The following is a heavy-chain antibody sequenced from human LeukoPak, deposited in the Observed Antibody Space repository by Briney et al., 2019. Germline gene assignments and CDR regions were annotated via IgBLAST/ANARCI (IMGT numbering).Heavy chain of an antibody. CDR2: INPNNGDT. CDR3: AREPVAKYYCDY. D-gene: IGHD5-12*01. CDR1: GYSFTSYY. Sequence: GASVKVSCKASGYSFTSYYVHWVRQAPGQGLEWMGIINPNNGDTGYAQKFQGRVTMTRDTSTSTVHMELSSLRSEDTAVYYCAREPVAKYYCDYWGQGTLVTVSS. V-gene: IGHV1-46*01. J-gene: IGHJ4*02.